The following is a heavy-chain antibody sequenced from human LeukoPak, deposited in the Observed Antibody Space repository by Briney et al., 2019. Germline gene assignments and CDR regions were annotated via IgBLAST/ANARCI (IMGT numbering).Heavy chain of an antibody. J-gene: IGHJ5*02. CDR2: IKQDGSEK. CDR3: ARETEMANLDH. D-gene: IGHD5-24*01. CDR1: GFTFSSYW. V-gene: IGHV3-7*04. Sequence: PGGSLRLSCTASGFTFSSYWMNWVRQAPGKGLEWVANIKQDGSEKYYVDSVKGRFTISRDNAKKSLYLQMNSLRAEDTAVYYCARETEMANLDHWGQGTLVTVSS.